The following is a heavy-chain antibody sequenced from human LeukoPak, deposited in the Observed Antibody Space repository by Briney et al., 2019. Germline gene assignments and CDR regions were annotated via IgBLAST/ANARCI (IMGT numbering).Heavy chain of an antibody. Sequence: GGSLRLSCAASGFTFSSYSMNWVRQAPGKGLEWVSSISSSSSYIYYADLVKGRFTISRDNAKNSLYLQMNSLRAEDTAVYYCASDMVVTGATYYFDYWGQGTLVTVSS. J-gene: IGHJ4*02. CDR2: ISSSSSYI. V-gene: IGHV3-21*01. CDR3: ASDMVVTGATYYFDY. D-gene: IGHD4-23*01. CDR1: GFTFSSYS.